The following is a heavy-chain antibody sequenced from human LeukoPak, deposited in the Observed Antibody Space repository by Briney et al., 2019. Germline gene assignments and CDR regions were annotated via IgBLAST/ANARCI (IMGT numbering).Heavy chain of an antibody. V-gene: IGHV4-59*08. CDR3: ARHASYYDSSGFYQYFDY. D-gene: IGHD3-22*01. CDR2: IYYSGST. J-gene: IGHJ4*02. CDR1: GGSISTYY. Sequence: PSETLSLTCTVSGGSISTYYWSWIRQPPGKGLEWIGYIYYSGSTNYNTSLKSRVTISVDTSKNQFSLKLNSVTAADTAVYYCARHASYYDSSGFYQYFDYWGQGTLVTVSS.